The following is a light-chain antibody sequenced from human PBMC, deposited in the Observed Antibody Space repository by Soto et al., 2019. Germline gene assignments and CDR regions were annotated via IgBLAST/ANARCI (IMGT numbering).Light chain of an antibody. CDR2: GAS. Sequence: ESVLTQSPGSLSLSPGETATLSCRASQSIINNYLAWYQQKPGQAPRLLIYGASIRATGVPDRFSGSGSGTDVTLTITRLEAEDFAVYYCQQYGTSPLMYTFGQGTKLWVK. V-gene: IGKV3-20*01. CDR3: QQYGTSPLMYT. J-gene: IGKJ2*01. CDR1: QSIINNY.